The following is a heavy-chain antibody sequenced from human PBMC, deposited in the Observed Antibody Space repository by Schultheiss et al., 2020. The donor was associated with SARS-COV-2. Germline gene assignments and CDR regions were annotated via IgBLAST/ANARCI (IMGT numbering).Heavy chain of an antibody. CDR1: GFTFSSYE. CDR3: AKDKWITTYFDY. J-gene: IGHJ4*02. D-gene: IGHD4-11*01. V-gene: IGHV3-48*03. CDR2: ISSSGSTI. Sequence: GGSLRLSCAASGFTFSSYEMNWVRQAPGKGLEWVSYISSSGSTIYYADSVKGRFTISRDNFKNTLYLQMNSLRAEDTAVYYCAKDKWITTYFDYWGQGTLVTVSS.